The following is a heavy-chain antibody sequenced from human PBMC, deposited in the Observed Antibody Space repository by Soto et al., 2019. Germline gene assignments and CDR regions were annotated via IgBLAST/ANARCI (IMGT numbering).Heavy chain of an antibody. J-gene: IGHJ4*02. CDR1: GYTFTSYG. D-gene: IGHD3-10*01. Sequence: QVPLVQSGAEVKKPGASVKVSCKASGYTFTSYGISWVRQAPGQGLEWMGWISAYNGNTNYAQKLQGRVTMTTDTSTSTAYMELRSLRSDDTAVYYCARDTMVRGVITNGPSSFWGQGTLVTVSS. CDR3: ARDTMVRGVITNGPSSF. CDR2: ISAYNGNT. V-gene: IGHV1-18*01.